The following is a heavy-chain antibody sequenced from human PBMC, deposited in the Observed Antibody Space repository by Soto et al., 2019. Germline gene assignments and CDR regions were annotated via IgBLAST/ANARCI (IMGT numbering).Heavy chain of an antibody. D-gene: IGHD5-12*01. V-gene: IGHV4-31*03. Sequence: SETLSLTCTVSGGSISIGGYYWSWIRQHPGKGLEWIGYIYYSGSTYYNPSLKSRVTISVDTSKNQFSLKLSSVTAADTAVYYCARDLRSGDYFDYWGQGTLVTVSS. CDR2: IYYSGST. CDR1: GGSISIGGYY. J-gene: IGHJ4*02. CDR3: ARDLRSGDYFDY.